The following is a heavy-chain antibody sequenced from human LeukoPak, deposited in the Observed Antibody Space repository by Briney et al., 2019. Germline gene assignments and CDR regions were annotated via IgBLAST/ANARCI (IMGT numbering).Heavy chain of an antibody. V-gene: IGHV3-33*01. CDR3: ARDYSTVTAILYYFDY. Sequence: GRSLRLSCAASGFTFSSYVMHWVRQAPGKGLEWVAVIWYDGSNKYYADSVKGRFTISTDNSKNTLYLQMNSLRAEDTAVYYCARDYSTVTAILYYFDYWGQGTLVTVSS. J-gene: IGHJ4*02. D-gene: IGHD2-21*02. CDR1: GFTFSSYV. CDR2: IWYDGSNK.